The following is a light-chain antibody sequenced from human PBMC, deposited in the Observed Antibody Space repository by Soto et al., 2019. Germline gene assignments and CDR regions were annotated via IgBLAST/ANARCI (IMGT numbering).Light chain of an antibody. J-gene: IGKJ2*01. CDR3: QQYEKWPHT. CDR2: YAS. V-gene: IGKV3-15*01. CDR1: QNLSRN. Sequence: EMVMTQSPATLSVSPGERATLSCRASQNLSRNLAWYQQQPGQAPRLLIFYASTRATGSPARFSGSGSGTDFTITISRLQSEDFEVYYCQQYEKWPHTFGQGTKLQIK.